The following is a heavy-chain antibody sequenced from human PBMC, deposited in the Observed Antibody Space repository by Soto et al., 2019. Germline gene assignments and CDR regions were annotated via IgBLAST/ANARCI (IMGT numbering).Heavy chain of an antibody. Sequence: QVQLVQSGAEVKKPGSSVKVSCKASGGTFSSYAISWVRQAPGQGLEWMGGIIPIFGTANYAQKVQGRVTITADESTSTAYMELSSLRSEDTAVYYCARELRRDGYKVTKGPLDYWGQGTLVTVSS. CDR1: GGTFSSYA. CDR2: IIPIFGTA. J-gene: IGHJ4*02. D-gene: IGHD4-4*01. V-gene: IGHV1-69*01. CDR3: ARELRRDGYKVTKGPLDY.